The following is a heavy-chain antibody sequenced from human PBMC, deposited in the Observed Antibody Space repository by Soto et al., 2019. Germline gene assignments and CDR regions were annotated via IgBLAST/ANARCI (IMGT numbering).Heavy chain of an antibody. J-gene: IGHJ4*02. D-gene: IGHD3-16*02. CDR1: GYTFTGYY. Sequence: QVQLVQSGAEVKKPGASVKVSCKASGYTFTGYYMHWVRQAPGQGLEWMGWINPNSGGTNYAQKFQGRVTMTRDTSISTAYMELSRLRSDDTAVYYCARDGIMSTFGGVIVSPHFDYWGQGTLVTVSS. CDR3: ARDGIMSTFGGVIVSPHFDY. CDR2: INPNSGGT. V-gene: IGHV1-2*02.